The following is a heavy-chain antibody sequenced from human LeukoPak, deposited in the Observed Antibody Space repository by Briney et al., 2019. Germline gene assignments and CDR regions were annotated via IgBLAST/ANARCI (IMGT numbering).Heavy chain of an antibody. CDR2: ISSSGATT. D-gene: IGHD4-17*01. CDR1: GFTFSSYV. J-gene: IGHJ5*02. CDR3: ARGLTVTTSRNWLDP. Sequence: GGSLRLSCAASGFTFSSYVMNWVRQAPGKGLEWVSAISSSGATTFYADSVKGRFTISRDNSKSTLYLQVNSLRVEDTAVYYCARGLTVTTSRNWLDPWGQGTLVTVSS. V-gene: IGHV3-23*01.